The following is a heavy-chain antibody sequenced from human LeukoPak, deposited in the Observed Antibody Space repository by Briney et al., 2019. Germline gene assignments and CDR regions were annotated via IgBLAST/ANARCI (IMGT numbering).Heavy chain of an antibody. Sequence: GGSLRLSCAASGFTFRSYSMDWVRQTPGHGLEWLSHISTRSDTIDYADSVKCRFTISRDNAKNALYLQMNSLRDEDTAVYYCARGWLSNTFDYWGQGSLVTVSS. CDR1: GFTFRSYS. V-gene: IGHV3-48*02. CDR2: ISTRSDTI. D-gene: IGHD6-19*01. CDR3: ARGWLSNTFDY. J-gene: IGHJ4*02.